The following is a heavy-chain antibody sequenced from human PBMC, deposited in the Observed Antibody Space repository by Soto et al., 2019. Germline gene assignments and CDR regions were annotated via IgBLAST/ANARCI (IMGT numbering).Heavy chain of an antibody. D-gene: IGHD4-17*01. V-gene: IGHV4-59*01. Sequence: PSETLSLTCTVSGGSISSYYWSWIRQPPGKGLEWIGYIYYSGSTNYNPSLKSRVTISVDTSKNQFSLKLSSVTAADTAVYYCARDGGDYVPLGLFDYWGQGTLVTVSS. CDR3: ARDGGDYVPLGLFDY. CDR2: IYYSGST. J-gene: IGHJ4*02. CDR1: GGSISSYY.